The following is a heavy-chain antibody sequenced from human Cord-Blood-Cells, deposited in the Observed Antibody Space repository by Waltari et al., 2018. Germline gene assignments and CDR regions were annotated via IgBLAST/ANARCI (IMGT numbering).Heavy chain of an antibody. V-gene: IGHV4-34*01. CDR1: GGSFSGYY. CDR3: AREGPAAGMKVYYYGMDV. CDR2: INHSGST. D-gene: IGHD6-13*01. J-gene: IGHJ6*02. Sequence: QVQLQQWGAGLLKPSETLSLTCAVYGGSFSGYYWSWIRQHPGKGLEWIGEINHSGSTNYNPSLKSRVTISVDTSKNQFSLKLSSVTAADTAVYYCAREGPAAGMKVYYYGMDVWGQGTTVTVSS.